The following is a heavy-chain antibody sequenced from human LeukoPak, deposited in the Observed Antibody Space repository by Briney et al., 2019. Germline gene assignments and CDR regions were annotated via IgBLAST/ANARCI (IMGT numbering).Heavy chain of an antibody. CDR2: IKQDGSEK. J-gene: IGHJ4*02. Sequence: PGGSLRLSCAASGFTFSNDGMSWVRQAPGKGLEWVANIKQDGSEKYYVDSVKGRFTISRDNAKNSLYLQMNSLRAEDTAVYYCARDLQWLLFYFDYWGQGTLVTVSS. CDR1: GFTFSNDG. D-gene: IGHD6-19*01. V-gene: IGHV3-7*01. CDR3: ARDLQWLLFYFDY.